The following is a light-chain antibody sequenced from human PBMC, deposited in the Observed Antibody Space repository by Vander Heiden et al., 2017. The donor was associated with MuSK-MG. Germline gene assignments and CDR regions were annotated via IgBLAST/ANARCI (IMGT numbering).Light chain of an antibody. J-gene: IGKJ4*01. V-gene: IGKV3-20*01. CDR1: QSVSSSY. Sequence: EIVLTQSPGTLSLSPGERATLSCRASQSVSSSYLDWYQQKPGQAPRLLIYGASSRATGIPDRFSGSGSGTDFTLTSSRLEPEDFAVYYWQQDGSSRTFGGGTKVEIK. CDR3: QQDGSSRT. CDR2: GAS.